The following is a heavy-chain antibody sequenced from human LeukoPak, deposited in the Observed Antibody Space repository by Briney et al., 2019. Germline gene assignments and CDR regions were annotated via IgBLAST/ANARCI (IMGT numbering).Heavy chain of an antibody. Sequence: ASVKVSCKASGYTFTSYGISWVRQAPGQGLEWMGWISVYNGNTNYAQKLQGRVTMTTDTSTSTAYMELKSLRSDDTAVYYCASPYCSGGTCYAHDAFDIWGQGTMVTVSS. D-gene: IGHD2-15*01. CDR1: GYTFTSYG. CDR3: ASPYCSGGTCYAHDAFDI. V-gene: IGHV1-18*01. J-gene: IGHJ3*02. CDR2: ISVYNGNT.